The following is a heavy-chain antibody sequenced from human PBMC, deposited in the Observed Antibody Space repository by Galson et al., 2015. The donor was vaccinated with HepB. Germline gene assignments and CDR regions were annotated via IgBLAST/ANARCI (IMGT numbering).Heavy chain of an antibody. CDR3: ARGLSGWYTAFDI. V-gene: IGHV1-46*03. Sequence: SCKASGYTFTSYYVHWVRQAPGQGLEWMGIINPSGGSTSYAQEFQGRATMTRDTSTSTVYMELSSLRSEDTAVYYCARGLSGWYTAFDIWGQGTMVAVSS. J-gene: IGHJ3*02. CDR2: INPSGGST. CDR1: GYTFTSYY. D-gene: IGHD6-19*01.